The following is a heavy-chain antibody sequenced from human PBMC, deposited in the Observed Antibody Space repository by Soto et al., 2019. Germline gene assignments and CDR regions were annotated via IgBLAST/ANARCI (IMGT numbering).Heavy chain of an antibody. CDR2: INPNSGGT. CDR3: AREGSSCSGGSCYFDY. V-gene: IGHV1-2*02. CDR1: GYTFTGYY. J-gene: IGHJ4*02. Sequence: VASVKVSCKASGYTFTGYYMHWVRQAPGQGLEWMGWINPNSGGTNYAQKFQGRVTMTRDTSISTAYMELSRLRSDDTAVYYCAREGSSCSGGSCYFDYWGQGTLVTVSS. D-gene: IGHD2-15*01.